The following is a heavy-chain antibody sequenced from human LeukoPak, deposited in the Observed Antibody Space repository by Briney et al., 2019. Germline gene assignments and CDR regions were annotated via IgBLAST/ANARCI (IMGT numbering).Heavy chain of an antibody. J-gene: IGHJ4*02. Sequence: SETLSLTCSVSGGSVTSTNNYWSSTRPPPRDGLGLIGYIYYSGSTKYNPSLESRVTISIDASKNQFSLALRSVTAADTAMYYCARRGGSGRSFDDWGQGTPVTVSS. CDR2: IYYSGST. V-gene: IGHV4-61*01. D-gene: IGHD3-10*01. CDR3: ARRGGSGRSFDD. CDR1: GGSVTSTNNY.